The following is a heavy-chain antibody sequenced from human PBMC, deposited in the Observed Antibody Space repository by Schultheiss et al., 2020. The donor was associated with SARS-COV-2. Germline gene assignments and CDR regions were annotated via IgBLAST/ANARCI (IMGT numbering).Heavy chain of an antibody. CDR1: GGSFSGYY. J-gene: IGHJ4*02. CDR3: ASIEPRDGYNFRY. Sequence: SETLSLTCAVYGGSFSGYYWSWIRQPPGKGLEWIGYIYYSGSTNYNPSLKSRVTISVDTSKNQFSLKLSSVTAADTAVYYCASIEPRDGYNFRYWGQGTLVTVSS. V-gene: IGHV4-59*01. D-gene: IGHD5-24*01. CDR2: IYYSGST.